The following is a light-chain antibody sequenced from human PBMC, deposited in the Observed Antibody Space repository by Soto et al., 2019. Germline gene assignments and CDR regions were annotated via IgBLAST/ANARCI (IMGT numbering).Light chain of an antibody. J-gene: IGKJ5*01. CDR1: QSVSSY. CDR3: QQRSNWPPKIT. Sequence: EIMLTQSPATLSLSPGERATLSCRASQSVSSYLAWYQQKPGQAPRLLISGASTRATGIPARFSGSGSGTDFTLTISSLEPEDFAVYYCQQRSNWPPKITFGQGTRLEIK. V-gene: IGKV3-11*01. CDR2: GAS.